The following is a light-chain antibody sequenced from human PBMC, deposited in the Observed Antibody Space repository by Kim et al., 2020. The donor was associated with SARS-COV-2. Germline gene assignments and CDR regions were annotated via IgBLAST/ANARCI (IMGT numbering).Light chain of an antibody. Sequence: LSPGERATLSCGASQSVGSSLLAWYQQKPGQAPRLLIYEAFKRVAGIPDRFSGSGSGTDFTLTISRPEPEDFAMYYCQQYGSTPYTFGPGTKLEI. CDR1: QSVGSSL. V-gene: IGKV3-20*01. CDR2: EAF. J-gene: IGKJ2*01. CDR3: QQYGSTPYT.